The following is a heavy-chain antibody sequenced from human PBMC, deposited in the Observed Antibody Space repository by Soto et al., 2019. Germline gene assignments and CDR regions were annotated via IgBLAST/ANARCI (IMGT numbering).Heavy chain of an antibody. J-gene: IGHJ4*02. D-gene: IGHD6-13*01. CDR2: INSDGSTP. V-gene: IGHV3-74*01. CDR3: ARQSIAAAGPTFDY. Sequence: GGSLRLSCAASGFTFNNYWMHWVRQAPGKGLVWVSRINSDGSTPTYADSVKGRFTISRDNAKKTQYLQMNSLRAEDTAVYYCARQSIAAAGPTFDYWGQGXLVTVYS. CDR1: GFTFNNYW.